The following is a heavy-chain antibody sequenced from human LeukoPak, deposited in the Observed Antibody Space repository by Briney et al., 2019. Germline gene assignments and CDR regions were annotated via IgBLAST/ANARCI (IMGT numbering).Heavy chain of an antibody. D-gene: IGHD3-9*01. V-gene: IGHV4-39*07. Sequence: SETLSLTCTVSGGSISSGTYYWGWIRQPPGKGLEWIGSIYYSGSTYYNPSLRSRVTISVDTSKNQFSLRLGSVTAADTAVYYCARAGPSRYFDWSVYYYYYMDVWGKGTTVTVSS. CDR3: ARAGPSRYFDWSVYYYYYMDV. CDR1: GGSISSGTYY. CDR2: IYYSGST. J-gene: IGHJ6*03.